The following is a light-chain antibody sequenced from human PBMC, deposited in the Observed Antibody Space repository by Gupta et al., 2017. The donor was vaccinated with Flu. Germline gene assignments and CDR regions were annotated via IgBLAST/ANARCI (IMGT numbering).Light chain of an antibody. V-gene: IGKV1-5*03. CDR2: KAS. CDR1: QRIYNW. Sequence: PSTRSASVGDRVTITCRASQRIYNWLAWYQQRPGKAPNLLIYKASRVESGVPSRFSGSGSGTEFTLTISSLQPDDFATYYCQQYNCSPWTFGQGTKVEIK. J-gene: IGKJ1*01. CDR3: QQYNCSPWT.